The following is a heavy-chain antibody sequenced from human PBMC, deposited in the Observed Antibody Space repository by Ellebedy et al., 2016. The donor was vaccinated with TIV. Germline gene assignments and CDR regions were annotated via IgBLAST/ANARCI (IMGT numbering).Heavy chain of an antibody. D-gene: IGHD5-18*01. Sequence: AASVKVSCKASGYTFATYAMHWVRQAPGQRLEWMGWINAGNGNTKYSQKFQGRVTITRDTSASTADMELSRLRSEDTAVYYCARATHYYVDTPMVKEFGPWGQGTLVTVSS. CDR1: GYTFATYA. CDR3: ARATHYYVDTPMVKEFGP. J-gene: IGHJ5*02. V-gene: IGHV1-3*01. CDR2: INAGNGNT.